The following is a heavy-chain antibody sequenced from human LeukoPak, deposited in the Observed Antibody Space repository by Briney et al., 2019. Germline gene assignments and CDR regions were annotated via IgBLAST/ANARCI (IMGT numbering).Heavy chain of an antibody. CDR3: AREVGGYERYFDY. CDR1: GFTFSSYS. D-gene: IGHD5-12*01. J-gene: IGHJ4*02. Sequence: GGSLRLSCAASGFTFSSYSMKWVRQAPGKGLEWVSSISSSSGYIYYADSAKGRFTISRDNAKNSLYLQMNSLRAEDTAVYYCAREVGGYERYFDYWGQGTLVTVSS. CDR2: ISSSSGYI. V-gene: IGHV3-21*01.